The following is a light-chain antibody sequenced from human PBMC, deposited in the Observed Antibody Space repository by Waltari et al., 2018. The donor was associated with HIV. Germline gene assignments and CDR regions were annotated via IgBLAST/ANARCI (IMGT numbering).Light chain of an antibody. V-gene: IGLV8-61*01. CDR1: SGSVSARYY. Sequence: QTVVTQESSFSVSPGGTVTLTCGLTSGSVSARYYPSWYQQTPGQAPRTLIYSTNTRPSGVPDRFSGSILGNKAALTITGAQADDESDYYCVLYMGSGIWVFGGGTKLTVL. J-gene: IGLJ2*01. CDR2: STN. CDR3: VLYMGSGIWV.